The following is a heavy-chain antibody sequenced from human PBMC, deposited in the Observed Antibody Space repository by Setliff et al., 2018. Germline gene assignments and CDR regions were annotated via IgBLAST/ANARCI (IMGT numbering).Heavy chain of an antibody. D-gene: IGHD6-13*01. CDR3: ARARGSSWLFYYMDV. J-gene: IGHJ6*03. CDR1: GFTFSSYT. V-gene: IGHV3-48*01. Sequence: PGGSLRLSCAASGFTFSSYTMNWVRQAPGKGLEWVSYISSSSSTIYYADSVKGRFTISRDNAKNSLYLQMNSLRAEDTAVYYCARARGSSWLFYYMDVWGKGTTGTVSS. CDR2: ISSSSSTI.